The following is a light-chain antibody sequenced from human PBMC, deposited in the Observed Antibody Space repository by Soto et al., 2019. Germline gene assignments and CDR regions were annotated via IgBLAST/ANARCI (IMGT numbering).Light chain of an antibody. Sequence: EIVVTQSPHSLPVTPGEPASISFSCTHSLLQSNGYNYLAWYLRKPGQSPQLLIYLGSNRASGVPDRFSGGGSGTDFTLKISRVEAEDVGVYYCMQVLQTPITFGQGTRLEIK. J-gene: IGKJ5*01. CDR1: HSLLQSNGYNY. CDR3: MQVLQTPIT. V-gene: IGKV2-28*01. CDR2: LGS.